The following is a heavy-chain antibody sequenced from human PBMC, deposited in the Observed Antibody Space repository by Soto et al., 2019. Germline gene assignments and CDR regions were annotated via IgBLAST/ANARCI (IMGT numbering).Heavy chain of an antibody. J-gene: IGHJ4*01. CDR1: GYMFTKSA. CDR2: ISGDSGNT. D-gene: IGHD6-19*01. CDR3: ARDGVAAGNINFDY. V-gene: IGHV1-3*01. Sequence: QVHLVQSGAVVKKPGASVKVSCKASGYMFTKSAMHWVRQAPGQRLEWMGWISGDSGNTKYSPKLQDRVTITRDTSASTAYMELSSLRSEDTALYYCARDGVAAGNINFDYWGQGTLVTVSS.